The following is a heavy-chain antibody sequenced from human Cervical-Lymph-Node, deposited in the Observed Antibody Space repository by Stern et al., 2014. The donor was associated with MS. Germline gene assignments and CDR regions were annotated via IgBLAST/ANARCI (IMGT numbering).Heavy chain of an antibody. Sequence: MQLVESGPEVRKPGTSVKGSCTASGFTFNNSAVQWVRQARGQRLEWIGWIVVGSGNTIYAQQFQERVTISRDMSTNTAYMALSSLRSEDTAVYYCATGILGATPLFAHWGQGSLVTVSS. CDR1: GFTFNNSA. D-gene: IGHD1-26*01. CDR2: IVVGSGNT. CDR3: ATGILGATPLFAH. V-gene: IGHV1-58*01. J-gene: IGHJ4*02.